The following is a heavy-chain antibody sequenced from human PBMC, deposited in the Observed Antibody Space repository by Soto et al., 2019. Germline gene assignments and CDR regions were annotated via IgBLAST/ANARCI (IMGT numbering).Heavy chain of an antibody. CDR1: GFSLSGYS. CDR2: IQHDASTI. D-gene: IGHD5-18*01. CDR3: VKVGWGYSFGNGLDD. J-gene: IGHJ6*02. Sequence: GGSLRLSCAASGFSLSGYSMHWVRQAPGKGLDWVAVIQHDASTIYYADSVKGRFTISRDNSKNTLYLQMNDLTAEDTALYYCVKVGWGYSFGNGLDDWGQGTTVTVSS. V-gene: IGHV3-30-3*01.